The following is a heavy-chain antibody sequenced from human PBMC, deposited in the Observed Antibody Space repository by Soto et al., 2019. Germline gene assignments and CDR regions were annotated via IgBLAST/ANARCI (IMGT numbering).Heavy chain of an antibody. Sequence: QLQLQESGPGLVKPSETLSLTCTVSGGSISSSSYYWGWIRQPPGKGLEWIGSIYYSGGTYYNPSLRSRVTISVDTSKHQFSLKLSSVTAADTAVYYCARRIVGATTDYFDYWGQGTLVTVSS. D-gene: IGHD1-26*01. CDR2: IYYSGGT. CDR1: GGSISSSSYY. CDR3: ARRIVGATTDYFDY. V-gene: IGHV4-39*01. J-gene: IGHJ4*02.